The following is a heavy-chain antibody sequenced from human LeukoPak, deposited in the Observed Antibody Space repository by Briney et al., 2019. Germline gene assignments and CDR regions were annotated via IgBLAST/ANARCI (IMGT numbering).Heavy chain of an antibody. CDR3: ARSSSSYGDFDY. J-gene: IGHJ4*02. V-gene: IGHV4-39*07. D-gene: IGHD4-17*01. CDR1: GGSISISSYY. CDR2: LYHGGSN. Sequence: SETLSLTCTVSGGSISISSYYWGWIRQPPGKGLEWIGSLYHGGSNYYNPSLKSRGTISEDTSKNQFSLKLSSVTAADTAVYYCARSSSSYGDFDYWGQGTLVTVSS.